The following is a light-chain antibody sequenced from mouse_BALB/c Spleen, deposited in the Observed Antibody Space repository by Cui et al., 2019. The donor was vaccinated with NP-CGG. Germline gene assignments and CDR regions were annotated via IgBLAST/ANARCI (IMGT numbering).Light chain of an antibody. CDR2: CTN. CDR3: ALWYSNHWV. CDR1: TGAVTTSNY. V-gene: IGLV1*01. Sequence: QAVVTQESALPTSPGETVTLTFRSSTGAVTTSNYANWVQEKPDHLFTGLIGCTNNRAPGVPARFSGSLIGDKAALTITGTQTEDEAIYFCALWYSNHWVFGGGTKLTVL. J-gene: IGLJ1*01.